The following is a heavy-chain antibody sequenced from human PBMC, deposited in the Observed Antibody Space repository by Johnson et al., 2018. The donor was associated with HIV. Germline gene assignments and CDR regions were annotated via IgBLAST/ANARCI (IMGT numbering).Heavy chain of an antibody. Sequence: VQLVESGGGVVQPGGSLRLSCAASGFTFDDYGMSWVRQAPGKGLEWVSGINWNGGSTGYADSVEGRFTISRDNAKNSLYLQMNSLRAEDTAVYYCAAYPEDLRAFDIWGQGTMVTVSS. CDR3: AAYPEDLRAFDI. J-gene: IGHJ3*02. CDR2: INWNGGST. V-gene: IGHV3-20*04. CDR1: GFTFDDYG. D-gene: IGHD1-14*01.